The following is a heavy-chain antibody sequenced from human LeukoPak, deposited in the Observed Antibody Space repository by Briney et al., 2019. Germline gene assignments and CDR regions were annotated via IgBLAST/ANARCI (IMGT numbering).Heavy chain of an antibody. CDR2: ISGGSSYT. J-gene: IGHJ4*02. CDR3: ARVSLLDDGGLGDY. Sequence: GGSLRLSCAASGFAFSDYYMTWFRQAPGEGLEWVSYISGGSSYTNFADSVKGRFTISRDNAKNSLYLQMNSLRAEDTAVYYCARVSLLDDGGLGDYWGQGTLVTVSS. CDR1: GFAFSDYY. V-gene: IGHV3-11*06. D-gene: IGHD4-23*01.